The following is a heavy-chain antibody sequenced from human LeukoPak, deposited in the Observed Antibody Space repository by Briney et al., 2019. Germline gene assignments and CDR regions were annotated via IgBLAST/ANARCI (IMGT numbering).Heavy chain of an antibody. Sequence: PGGSLRLSCAASRFTFTSYAMSWVRHAPGKGLEWVSGISGSGGSTYYADSVKGRFTISRDNPKNTLYLQMNSLRAEDTAVYYCAKDQRMTTVTTLDCWGQGTLVTVSS. D-gene: IGHD4-17*01. J-gene: IGHJ4*02. V-gene: IGHV3-23*01. CDR3: AKDQRMTTVTTLDC. CDR1: RFTFTSYA. CDR2: ISGSGGST.